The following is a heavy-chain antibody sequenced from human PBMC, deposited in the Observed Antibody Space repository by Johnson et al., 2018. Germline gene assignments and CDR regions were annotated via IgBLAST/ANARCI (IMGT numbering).Heavy chain of an antibody. V-gene: IGHV3-9*01. D-gene: IGHD1/OR15-1a*01. J-gene: IGHJ6*02. CDR1: GFTFHNFA. CDR2: ISWHTGSR. Sequence: VQLVQSGGGLVLPGRSLRLSCAASGFTFHNFAMHWVRQAPGKGLEWVSGISWHTGSRGYADSVKGRFTISRDNAKNFLYLQMNSLRAEETAVYYGAREPRGGTYGMDGWGQGTMVVVSS. CDR3: AREPRGGTYGMDG.